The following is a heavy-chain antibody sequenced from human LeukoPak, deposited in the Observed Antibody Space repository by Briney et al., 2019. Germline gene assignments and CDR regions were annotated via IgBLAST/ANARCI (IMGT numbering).Heavy chain of an antibody. D-gene: IGHD2-2*01. CDR1: GGSISSSSYY. J-gene: IGHJ4*02. Sequence: PSETLSLTCTVSGGSISSSSYYWGWIRQPPGKGLEWIGSIYYSGSTYYNPSLKSRVTISVDTSKNQFSLKLSSVTAADTAVYYCARQEYQLLFGLNVYFDYWGQGTLVTVSS. V-gene: IGHV4-39*01. CDR3: ARQEYQLLFGLNVYFDY. CDR2: IYYSGST.